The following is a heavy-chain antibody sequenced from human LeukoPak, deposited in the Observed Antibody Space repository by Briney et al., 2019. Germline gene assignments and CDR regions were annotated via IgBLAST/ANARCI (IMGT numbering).Heavy chain of an antibody. CDR2: ISGGGGST. Sequence: GGSLRLSCGASGFTFTSYSVNWVGGARGEGREWVSTISGGGGSTYYADSVKGRFTISRDNSKNTLYLQVNSLRAEDTAVYYCAKGGKWDVTPFDYWGQGTLVTVSS. J-gene: IGHJ4*02. D-gene: IGHD1-26*01. CDR1: GFTFTSYS. V-gene: IGHV3-23*01. CDR3: AKGGKWDVTPFDY.